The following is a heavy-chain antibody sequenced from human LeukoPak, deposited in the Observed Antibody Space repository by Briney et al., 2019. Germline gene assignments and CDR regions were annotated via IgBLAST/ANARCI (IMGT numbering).Heavy chain of an antibody. D-gene: IGHD5-24*01. CDR1: GFTFSSYA. CDR2: ISYDGSNK. V-gene: IGHV3-30*04. Sequence: GGSLRLSCAASGFTFSSYAMHWVRQAPGKGLEWVAVISYDGSNKYYADSVKGRFTISRDNSKNTLYLQMNSLRAEDTAVYYCARSRDGYNYIGDYWGQGTLVTVSS. J-gene: IGHJ4*02. CDR3: ARSRDGYNYIGDY.